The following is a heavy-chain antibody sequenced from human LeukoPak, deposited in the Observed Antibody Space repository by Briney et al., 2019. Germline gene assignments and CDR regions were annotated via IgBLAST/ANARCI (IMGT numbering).Heavy chain of an antibody. CDR3: ARGASGDGYNLEYFQH. CDR2: INSDGSST. CDR1: GFTFSSYW. J-gene: IGHJ1*01. Sequence: GGSLRLSCAASGFTFSSYWMHWVRQAPGKGQVWVSRINSDGSSTSYADSVKGRFTISRDNAKNTLYLQMNSLRAEDTAVYYCARGASGDGYNLEYFQHWGQGTLVTVSS. D-gene: IGHD5-24*01. V-gene: IGHV3-74*01.